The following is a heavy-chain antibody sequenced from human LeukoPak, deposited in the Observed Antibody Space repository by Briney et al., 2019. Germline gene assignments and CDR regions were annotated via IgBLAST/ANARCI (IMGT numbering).Heavy chain of an antibody. Sequence: SETLSLTCTVSGGSISSGGYYWSWIRQHPGKGLEWIGYIYYSGSTNYNPSLKSRVTISVDTSKNQFSLKLSSVTAADTAVYYCAREVVVVPAALSPFYYYYYYMDVWGKGTTVTVSS. D-gene: IGHD2-2*01. CDR3: AREVVVVPAALSPFYYYYYYMDV. CDR2: IYYSGST. J-gene: IGHJ6*03. CDR1: GGSISSGGYY. V-gene: IGHV4-61*08.